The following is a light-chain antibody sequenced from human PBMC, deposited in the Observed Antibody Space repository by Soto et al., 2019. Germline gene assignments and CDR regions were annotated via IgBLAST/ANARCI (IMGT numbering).Light chain of an antibody. V-gene: IGKV3-15*01. J-gene: IGKJ2*01. Sequence: EIVMTQSPATLSVSPGERATLSCRASQSVTTNLAWYQQKPGQAPRLLIYGASTRATGIPARFSGSGSGTDFTLTISSLQSEDFEVYYCQQYNSWPPYTFGQGTKLEIK. CDR3: QQYNSWPPYT. CDR2: GAS. CDR1: QSVTTN.